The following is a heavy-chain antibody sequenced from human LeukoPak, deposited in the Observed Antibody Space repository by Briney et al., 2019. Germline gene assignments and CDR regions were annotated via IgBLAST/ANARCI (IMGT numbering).Heavy chain of an antibody. D-gene: IGHD6-13*01. V-gene: IGHV3-48*04. J-gene: IGHJ3*02. CDR3: ARDHSGGSSWYQDAFDI. Sequence: GGSLRLSCAASGFTFSSYSMNWVRQAPGKGLEWVSYISSSSSTIYYADSVKGRFTISRDNAKNSLYLQMNSLRAEDTAVYYCARDHSGGSSWYQDAFDIWGQGTMVTVSS. CDR1: GFTFSSYS. CDR2: ISSSSSTI.